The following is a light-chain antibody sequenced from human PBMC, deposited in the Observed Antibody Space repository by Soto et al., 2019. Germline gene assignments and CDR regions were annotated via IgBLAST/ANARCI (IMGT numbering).Light chain of an antibody. Sequence: DIQMTQSPSSVSASVGDRVTITCRASQAIDSWLAWYQQKPGEAPKLLIFTGSLLHSGVPPRFSGSGSGTDFTLTISSLQPEDFATYYCQKFDSAPTFGPGTKVEI. CDR3: QKFDSAPT. CDR2: TGS. J-gene: IGKJ1*01. V-gene: IGKV1-12*01. CDR1: QAIDSW.